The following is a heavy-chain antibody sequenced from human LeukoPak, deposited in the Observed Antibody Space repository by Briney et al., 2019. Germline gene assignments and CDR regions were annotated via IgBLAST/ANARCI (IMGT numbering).Heavy chain of an antibody. CDR2: IYYSGST. Sequence: KPSETLSLTCTVSGGSISSYYWSWLRQPPGKGLEWIGSIYYSGSTYYKPSLKSRVTISVETSKKQFSLKLSSVTAADTAVYYCARQSPHYYGSGSYNYWGQGTLVTVSS. J-gene: IGHJ4*02. CDR3: ARQSPHYYGSGSYNY. CDR1: GGSISSYY. V-gene: IGHV4-59*05. D-gene: IGHD3-10*01.